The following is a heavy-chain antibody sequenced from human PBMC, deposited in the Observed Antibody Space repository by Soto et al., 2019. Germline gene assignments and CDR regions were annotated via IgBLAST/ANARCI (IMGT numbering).Heavy chain of an antibody. D-gene: IGHD3-22*01. Sequence: ASVKVSCKASGYTFSRDSIIWVRQAPGQGLEWMGWISGYDGNTIYAQKFRGRVTLTTDTSTSTAYMDLRSLRSDDTAVYYRARVPTTAYFESSGSRHFDHWGQGTRVTVSS. J-gene: IGHJ4*02. V-gene: IGHV1-18*04. CDR1: GYTFSRDS. CDR3: ARVPTTAYFESSGSRHFDH. CDR2: ISGYDGNT.